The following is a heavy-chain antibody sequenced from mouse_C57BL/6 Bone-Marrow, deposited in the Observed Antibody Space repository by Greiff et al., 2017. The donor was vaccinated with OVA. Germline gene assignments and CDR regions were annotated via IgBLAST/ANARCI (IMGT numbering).Heavy chain of an antibody. J-gene: IGHJ3*01. CDR2: IRSKSNNYAT. V-gene: IGHV10-1*01. CDR1: GFSFNTYA. CDR3: VWLLPWFAY. Sequence: EVHLVESGGGLVQPKGSLKLSCAASGFSFNTYAMNWVRQAPGKGLEWVARIRSKSNNYATYYADSVKDRFTISRDDSESMLYLQMNNLETEDTAMYYCVWLLPWFAYWGQGTLVTVSA. D-gene: IGHD2-3*01.